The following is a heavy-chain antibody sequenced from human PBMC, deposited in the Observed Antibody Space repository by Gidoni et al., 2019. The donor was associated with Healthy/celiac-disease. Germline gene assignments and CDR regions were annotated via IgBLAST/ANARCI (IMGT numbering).Heavy chain of an antibody. Sequence: QLQLQESGQRRVYPSETLSPTCTGSCGSISSYYWNWIRQPPGKGLDWIGYIYYSESTNYSPSLKSRVTISVDTSKNQFSLKLTSVTAADTAVYYCARGEHLGWFDPWGQGTLVTVSS. CDR2: IYYSEST. CDR1: CGSISSYY. J-gene: IGHJ5*02. CDR3: ARGEHLGWFDP. V-gene: IGHV4-59*01.